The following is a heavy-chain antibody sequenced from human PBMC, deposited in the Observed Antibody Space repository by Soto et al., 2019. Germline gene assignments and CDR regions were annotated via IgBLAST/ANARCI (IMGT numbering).Heavy chain of an antibody. CDR2: ISTYYDNT. J-gene: IGHJ4*02. D-gene: IGHD5-18*01. CDR1: GYTFTSYG. Sequence: ASVKVSCQASGYTFTSYGISWVRQAPGQGLEWMGWISTYYDNTNYAQNLRGRVTMTTDTSTSTAYMELRSLRSDDTAVYYFAREPPRRYNSGQGLDYWGQGTLVTVSS. V-gene: IGHV1-18*04. CDR3: AREPPRRYNSGQGLDY.